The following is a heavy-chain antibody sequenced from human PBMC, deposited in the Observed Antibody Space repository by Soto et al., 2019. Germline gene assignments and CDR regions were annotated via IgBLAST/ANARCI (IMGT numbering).Heavy chain of an antibody. J-gene: IGHJ6*02. CDR2: ISYDGSNK. Sequence: QVQLVESGGGVVQPGRSLRLSCAASGFTFSSYAMHWVRQAPGKGLEWVAVISYDGSNKYYADSEKERFTISRDNSKNTRNLQMNSLIAEDTAGYYCARDMNTDYYYSGMDVWGQGTTVTVSS. CDR1: GFTFSSYA. CDR3: ARDMNTDYYYSGMDV. D-gene: IGHD4-4*01. V-gene: IGHV3-30-3*01.